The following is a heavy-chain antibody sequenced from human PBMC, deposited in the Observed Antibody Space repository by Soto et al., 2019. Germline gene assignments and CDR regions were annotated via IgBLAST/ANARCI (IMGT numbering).Heavy chain of an antibody. J-gene: IGHJ4*02. CDR3: ARQYDDYGDSFDY. CDR1: GGSISSYY. Sequence: PSETLSLTCTVSGGSISSYYWSWIRQPPGKGLEWIGYIYYSGSTNYNPSLKSRVTISVDTSKNQFSLKLSSVTAADTAVYYCARQYDDYGDSFDYWGQGTLVTVSS. V-gene: IGHV4-59*08. CDR2: IYYSGST. D-gene: IGHD4-17*01.